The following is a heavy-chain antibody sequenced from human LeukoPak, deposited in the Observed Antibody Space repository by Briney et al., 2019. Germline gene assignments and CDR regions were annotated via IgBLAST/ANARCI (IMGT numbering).Heavy chain of an antibody. V-gene: IGHV3-23*01. J-gene: IGHJ5*02. CDR2: ISGSGGST. CDR3: AKDGIRRFLEWQINWFGP. CDR1: GFTFSSYA. D-gene: IGHD3-3*01. Sequence: GGSLRLSCAASGFTFSSYAMSWVRQAPGKGLEWVSAISGSGGSTYYADSVKGRFTISRDNSKNTLYLQMNSLRAEDTAVYYCAKDGIRRFLEWQINWFGPWGQGTLVTVSS.